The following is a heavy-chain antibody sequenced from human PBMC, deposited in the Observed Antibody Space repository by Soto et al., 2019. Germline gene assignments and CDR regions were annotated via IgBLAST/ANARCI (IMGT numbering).Heavy chain of an antibody. CDR1: GFTFDDYA. CDR2: ISWNSGSI. Sequence: GGSLRLSCAASGFTFDDYAMHWVRQAPGKGLEWVSGISWNSGSIGYADSVKGRFTISRDNAKNSLYLQMNSLRAEDTALYYCAKDYTFLGGTNGVCFDYWGQGTLVTVSS. J-gene: IGHJ4*02. CDR3: AKDYTFLGGTNGVCFDY. D-gene: IGHD2-8*01. V-gene: IGHV3-9*01.